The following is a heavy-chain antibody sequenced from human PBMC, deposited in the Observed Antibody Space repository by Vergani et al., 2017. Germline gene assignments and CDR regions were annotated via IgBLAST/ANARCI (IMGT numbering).Heavy chain of an antibody. CDR3: ARVPGARTGDWYFDL. Sequence: QVQLQESGPGLVKPSQTLSLTCTVSGGSISSGDYYWSWIRQPPGKGLEWIGYIYYSGSTYYNPSLKSRVTISVDTSKNQFSLKLISVTAADTAVYYCARVPGARTGDWYFDLWGRGTLVTVSS. D-gene: IGHD3/OR15-3a*01. J-gene: IGHJ2*01. CDR1: GGSISSGDYY. CDR2: IYYSGST. V-gene: IGHV4-30-4*01.